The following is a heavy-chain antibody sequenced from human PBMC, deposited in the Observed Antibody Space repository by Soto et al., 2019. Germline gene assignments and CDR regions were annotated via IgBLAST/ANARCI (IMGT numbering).Heavy chain of an antibody. V-gene: IGHV1-69*13. Sequence: SVKVSCKASGGTFSSYAISWLRQAPAQGLEWMGAIIPIFGTANYAQKFQGRVTTTADESTSTAYMELISLRSEDTAVYYCARVQLVRHYYFDYWGQGTLVTVSS. J-gene: IGHJ4*02. CDR2: IIPIFGTA. CDR1: GGTFSSYA. D-gene: IGHD6-6*01. CDR3: ARVQLVRHYYFDY.